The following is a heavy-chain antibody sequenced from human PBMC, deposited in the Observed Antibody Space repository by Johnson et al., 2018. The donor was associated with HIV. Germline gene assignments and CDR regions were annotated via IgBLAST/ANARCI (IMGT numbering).Heavy chain of an antibody. CDR3: AKVHSSSSNGFDI. D-gene: IGHD6-6*01. Sequence: QVQLVESGGGVVQPGRSLRLSCAASGFTFSSFAIHWVRQAPGKGLEWVAVISYDGSDKYYADSVKGQFTISRDNSKNTLYLEMNSLRGEDTAVYYCAKVHSSSSNGFDIWGQGTMVTVSS. CDR1: GFTFSSFA. J-gene: IGHJ3*02. CDR2: ISYDGSDK. V-gene: IGHV3-30-3*01.